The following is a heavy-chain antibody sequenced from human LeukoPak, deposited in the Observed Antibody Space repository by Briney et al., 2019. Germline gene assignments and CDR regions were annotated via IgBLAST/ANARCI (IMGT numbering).Heavy chain of an antibody. V-gene: IGHV3-9*01. J-gene: IGHJ4*02. CDR1: GFTFDDYA. D-gene: IGHD6-13*01. CDR3: AKGTGIAAAGTFDY. CDR2: ISWNSGSI. Sequence: PGGSLRLSCAASGFTFDDYAMHWVRQAPGKGLEWVSGISWNSGSIGYADSVKGRFTISRDNAKNSLYLQMNSLRAEDTALYYCAKGTGIAAAGTFDYWGQGTLVTVSS.